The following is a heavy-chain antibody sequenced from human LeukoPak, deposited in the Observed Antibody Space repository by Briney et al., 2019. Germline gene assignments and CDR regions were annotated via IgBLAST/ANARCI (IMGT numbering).Heavy chain of an antibody. CDR2: ISSSGSTI. CDR3: ARDLLNIAAAGFDY. Sequence: GGSLRLSCAASGFTFSDYYVSWIRQAPGKGLEWVSYISSSGSTIYYADSVSGRFTISRDNAKNSLYLQLYSLRDEDTVVYNGARDLLNIAAAGFDYWGGGTLVTLSS. V-gene: IGHV3-11*01. J-gene: IGHJ4*02. CDR1: GFTFSDYY. D-gene: IGHD6-13*01.